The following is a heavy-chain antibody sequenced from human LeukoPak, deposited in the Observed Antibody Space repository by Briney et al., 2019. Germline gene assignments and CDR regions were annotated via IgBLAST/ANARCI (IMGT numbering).Heavy chain of an antibody. CDR1: GVSISPYY. J-gene: IGHJ4*02. D-gene: IGHD6-6*01. CDR3: ARHDAGIAARPFDN. Sequence: SETLSLTCAVSGVSISPYYWAWIRQPPGKGLEWIAYIHASGPTNYNPSLKSRITISVDTSKNQFSLKLSSVTAADTAVYYCARHDAGIAARPFDNWGQGTLVTVSS. CDR2: IHASGPT. V-gene: IGHV4-4*09.